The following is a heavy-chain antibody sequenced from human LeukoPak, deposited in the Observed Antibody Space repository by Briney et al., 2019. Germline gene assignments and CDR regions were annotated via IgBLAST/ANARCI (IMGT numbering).Heavy chain of an antibody. D-gene: IGHD5-12*01. CDR3: ARGVYSGYDLPGDY. CDR2: INHSGST. CDR1: GGSFSGYY. J-gene: IGHJ4*02. Sequence: PSETLSLTCAVYGGSFSGYYWSWIRQPPGKGLEWIGEINHSGSTNYNPSLKSRVTISVDTSKNQFSLKLSSVTAADTAVYYCARGVYSGYDLPGDYWGQGTLVTVSS. V-gene: IGHV4-34*01.